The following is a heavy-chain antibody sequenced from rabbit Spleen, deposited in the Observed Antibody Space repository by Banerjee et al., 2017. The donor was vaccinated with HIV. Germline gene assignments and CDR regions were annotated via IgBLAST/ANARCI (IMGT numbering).Heavy chain of an antibody. D-gene: IGHD1-1*01. CDR3: ARDTTSSFSSYGMDL. CDR2: IANGDGST. CDR1: GFDFSSNA. Sequence: QEQLVESGGGLVQPEGSLALTCKASGFDFSSNAMCWVRQAPGKGPEWIACIANGDGSTYYESWVNGRLTISRRTSLTTVTLQMTSLTAADTATYFCARDTTSSFSSYGMDLWGQGTLVTVS. J-gene: IGHJ6*01. V-gene: IGHV1S47*01.